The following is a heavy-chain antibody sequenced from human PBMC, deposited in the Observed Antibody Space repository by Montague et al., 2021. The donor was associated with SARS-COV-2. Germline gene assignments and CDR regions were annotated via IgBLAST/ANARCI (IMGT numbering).Heavy chain of an antibody. J-gene: IGHJ4*02. Sequence: PALVKATQTLTLTCTFSGFSLSTSGMCVSWIRQPPGKALEWPARXDWXDDKYYSTSLKTRLTISKDTSKNPVVLTMTNMDPVDTATYYCARELGTVVTLDYWGQGTLVTVSS. CDR1: GFSLSTSGMC. V-gene: IGHV2-70*11. D-gene: IGHD4-23*01. CDR3: ARELGTVVTLDY. CDR2: XDWXDDK.